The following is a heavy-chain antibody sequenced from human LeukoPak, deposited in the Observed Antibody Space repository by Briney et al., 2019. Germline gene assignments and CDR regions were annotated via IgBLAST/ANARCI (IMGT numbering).Heavy chain of an antibody. D-gene: IGHD3-22*01. J-gene: IGHJ6*03. CDR2: ISGSGGST. Sequence: PGGSLRLSCAASGFTFSRYAMSWVRQAPGKGLEWVSAISGSGGSTYYADSVKGRFTISRDNSKNTLYLQMNSLRAEDTAVYYCARGSDDSTGYYYRYYYYYMDVWGKGTTVTVSS. CDR1: GFTFSRYA. V-gene: IGHV3-23*01. CDR3: ARGSDDSTGYYYRYYYYYMDV.